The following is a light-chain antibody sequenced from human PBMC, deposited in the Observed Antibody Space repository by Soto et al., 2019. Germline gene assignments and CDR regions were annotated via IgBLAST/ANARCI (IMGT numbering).Light chain of an antibody. CDR2: AAS. V-gene: IGKV1-16*02. J-gene: IGKJ3*01. CDR3: QQYNSYPFT. CDR1: PGISNY. Sequence: DIQMTQSPSSLSASVGDRVTITCRASPGISNYLAWFQQKPGQAPKSLIYAASSLQSGVPSKFSGSGAGTDFTLTISSLQPEDFATYYCQQYNSYPFTFGPGTKVDIK.